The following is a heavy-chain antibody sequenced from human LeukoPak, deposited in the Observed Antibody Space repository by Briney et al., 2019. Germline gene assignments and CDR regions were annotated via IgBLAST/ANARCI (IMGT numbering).Heavy chain of an antibody. CDR2: ISDNGKSR. CDR3: ARARIAAPLLDY. V-gene: IGHV3-48*03. CDR1: GFTFSNYE. Sequence: GGSLRLSCAASGFTFSNYEMNWVRQTPGKGLEWVSYISDNGKSRNYVVSVKGRFTIPRDNAENSLYLQMNSLRVDDTAVYFCARARIAAPLLDYWGQGTLVTVSS. D-gene: IGHD6-13*01. J-gene: IGHJ4*02.